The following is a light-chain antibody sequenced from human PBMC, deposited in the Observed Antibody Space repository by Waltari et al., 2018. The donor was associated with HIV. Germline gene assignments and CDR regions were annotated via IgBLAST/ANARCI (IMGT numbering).Light chain of an antibody. J-gene: IGKJ1*01. V-gene: IGKV3-20*01. Sequence: ELVLTQSPGTLSLSPGESATLYCRASQSVSDSYLVWYQQKPGQAPRLLIYGASNRATGIPDRFSGSGSGTDFTLTISRLDPEDFAVYYCQQFAGSVWTFGQGTRVEIK. CDR1: QSVSDSY. CDR3: QQFAGSVWT. CDR2: GAS.